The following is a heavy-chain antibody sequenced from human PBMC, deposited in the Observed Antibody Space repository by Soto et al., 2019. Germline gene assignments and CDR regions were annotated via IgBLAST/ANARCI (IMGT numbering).Heavy chain of an antibody. J-gene: IGHJ3*02. CDR2: ISSSSSYI. CDR3: ARIQLGYAAFDI. CDR1: GFTFSSYS. Sequence: GVSLRLSCAASGFTFSSYSMNWVRQAPGKGLEWVSSISSSSSYIYYADSVKGRFTISRDNAKNSLYLQMNSLRAEDTAVYYCARIQLGYAAFDIWGQGTMVNVSS. D-gene: IGHD6-6*01. V-gene: IGHV3-21*01.